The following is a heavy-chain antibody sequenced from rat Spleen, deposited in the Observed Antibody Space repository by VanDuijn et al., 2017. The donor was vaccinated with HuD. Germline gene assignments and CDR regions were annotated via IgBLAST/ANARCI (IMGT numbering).Heavy chain of an antibody. D-gene: IGHD1-11*01. CDR3: ARTEGIVHYFEH. V-gene: IGHV5S13*01. CDR1: GFTYSNYV. Sequence: EVQLVESGGGLVQPGRSLKLSCAASGFTYSNYVMVWVRQAPTKGLEWVASISTGGGNTYYRDSVKGRFTISRDNAKNTLYLQMDSLRSEDTATYYCARTEGIVHYFEHWGQGVMVTVSS. J-gene: IGHJ2*01. CDR2: ISTGGGNT.